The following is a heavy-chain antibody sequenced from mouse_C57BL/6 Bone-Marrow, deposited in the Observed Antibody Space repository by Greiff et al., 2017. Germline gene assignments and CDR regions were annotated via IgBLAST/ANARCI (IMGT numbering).Heavy chain of an antibody. J-gene: IGHJ2*01. Sequence: VQLQQSGAELAKPGASVKLSCKASGYTFTSYWMHWVKQRPGQGLEWIGYFNPSSGYTKYNQKFKDKATLTADKSSSTAYMQLSSLTYEDSASNITTVVATDYFDYWGQGTTLTVSS. CDR3: TVVATDYFDY. CDR2: FNPSSGYT. CDR1: GYTFTSYW. D-gene: IGHD1-1*01. V-gene: IGHV1-7*01.